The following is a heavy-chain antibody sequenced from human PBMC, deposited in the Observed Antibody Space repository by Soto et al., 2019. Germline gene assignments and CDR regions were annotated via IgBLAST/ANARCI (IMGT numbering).Heavy chain of an antibody. J-gene: IGHJ4*02. V-gene: IGHV4-30-2*01. CDR2: IYHSGST. CDR1: GGSISSGGYS. D-gene: IGHD3-10*01. CDR3: ARAARRRKEKPGSYLFDY. Sequence: SETLSLTCAVSGGSISSGGYSWSWIRQPPGKGLEWIGYIYHSGSTYYNPSLKSRVTISVDRSKNQFSLKLSSVTAADTAVYYCARAARRRKEKPGSYLFDYWGQGTLVTVSS.